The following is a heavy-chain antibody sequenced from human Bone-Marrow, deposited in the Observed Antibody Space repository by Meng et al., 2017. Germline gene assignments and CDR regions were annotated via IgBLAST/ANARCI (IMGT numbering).Heavy chain of an antibody. Sequence: GESLKISCAASGFTFRRYWMSWVRQAPGKGLEWVANMDQDGSQTYYVDSVKGRFTISRDNAKNSLYLQMNSLRAEDTAVYYCAQGWARGAVATTIFGYWGQGTLVTVSS. D-gene: IGHD6-19*01. V-gene: IGHV3-7*01. CDR2: MDQDGSQT. J-gene: IGHJ4*02. CDR1: GFTFRRYW. CDR3: AQGWARGAVATTIFGY.